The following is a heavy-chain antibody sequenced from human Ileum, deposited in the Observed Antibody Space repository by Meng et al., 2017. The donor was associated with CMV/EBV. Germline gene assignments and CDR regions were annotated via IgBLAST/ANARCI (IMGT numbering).Heavy chain of an antibody. Sequence: GESLKISCATSRVSLSAYNVDWVRQTPGKGLEWVSSISHSGDYIYYADSVKGRFTISRDNAKNSVYLQMSSLRAEDTAVYYCARDLYVGDPSAFDIWGHGTMVTVSS. J-gene: IGHJ3*02. CDR1: RVSLSAYN. D-gene: IGHD2-21*02. CDR2: ISHSGDYI. CDR3: ARDLYVGDPSAFDI. V-gene: IGHV3-21*01.